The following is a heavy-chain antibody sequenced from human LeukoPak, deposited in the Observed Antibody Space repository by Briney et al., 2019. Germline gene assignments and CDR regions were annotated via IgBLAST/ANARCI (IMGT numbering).Heavy chain of an antibody. CDR3: ARTYYYDSSGYREDWFDP. J-gene: IGHJ5*02. CDR1: GFTFSSYS. CDR2: ISSSSSYI. D-gene: IGHD3-22*01. Sequence: GGSLRLSCAASGFTFSSYSMNWVRQAPGKGLEWFSSISSSSSYIYYADSVKGRFTISRDNAKKSLYLQMNGLRAEDTAVYYCARTYYYDSSGYREDWFDPWGQGTLVTVSS. V-gene: IGHV3-21*01.